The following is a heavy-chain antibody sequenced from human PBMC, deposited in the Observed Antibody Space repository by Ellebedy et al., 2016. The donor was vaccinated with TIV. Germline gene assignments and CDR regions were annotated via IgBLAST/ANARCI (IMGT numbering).Heavy chain of an antibody. Sequence: ASVKVSCXASGYTFTSYGISWVRQAPGQGLEWMGWISAYNGNTNYAQKLQGRVTMTTDTSTSTAYMELRSLRSDDTAVYYCARGGWVPAAIRRKLDYYYYMDVWGKGTTVTVSS. CDR2: ISAYNGNT. D-gene: IGHD2-2*02. V-gene: IGHV1-18*01. J-gene: IGHJ6*03. CDR1: GYTFTSYG. CDR3: ARGGWVPAAIRRKLDYYYYMDV.